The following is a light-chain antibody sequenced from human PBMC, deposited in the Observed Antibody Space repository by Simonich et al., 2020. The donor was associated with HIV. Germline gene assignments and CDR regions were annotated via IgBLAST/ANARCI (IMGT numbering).Light chain of an antibody. J-gene: IGLJ2*01. CDR1: SSDVGGYNY. V-gene: IGLV2-14*03. CDR3: SSYTGISTVV. Sequence: QSALTQPASVSGSPGQSITISCTGTSSDVGGYNYVSWYQQHPGKAPKLMIYDVRRRPSGVFNRFSGSKSGNTASLTISRLRAEDEADYYCSSYTGISTVVFGGGTKLTVL. CDR2: DVR.